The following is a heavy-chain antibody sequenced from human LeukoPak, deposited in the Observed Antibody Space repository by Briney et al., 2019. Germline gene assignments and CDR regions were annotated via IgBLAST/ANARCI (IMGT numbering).Heavy chain of an antibody. Sequence: ASVKVSCKASGYTFTGYYMHWVRQAPGQGLEWMGRINPNSGGTNYAQKFQGRVTMTRDTSISTAYMEVSRLRSDDTAVYYCARDGVTIFGVLVHYYYYYHMDVWGKGTTVTVSS. CDR3: ARDGVTIFGVLVHYYYYYHMDV. CDR1: GYTFTGYY. D-gene: IGHD3-3*01. J-gene: IGHJ6*03. CDR2: INPNSGGT. V-gene: IGHV1-2*06.